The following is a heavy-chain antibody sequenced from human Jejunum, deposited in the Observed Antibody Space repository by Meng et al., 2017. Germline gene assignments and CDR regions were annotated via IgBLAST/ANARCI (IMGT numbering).Heavy chain of an antibody. V-gene: IGHV6-1*01. D-gene: IGHD3-22*01. J-gene: IGHJ5*02. CDR1: GDSVSSNSAA. CDR3: ARDESRLLRS. Sequence: QGQLQPSGPGLVKPSQTLSPTWAISGDSVSSNSAAWNWIRQSPSRGLEWLGRTYYRSKWYSDYAVSVKSRITINTDTSKNQLSLQLNSVTPEDTAVYYCARDESRLLRSWGQGTLVTVSS. CDR2: TYYRSKWYS.